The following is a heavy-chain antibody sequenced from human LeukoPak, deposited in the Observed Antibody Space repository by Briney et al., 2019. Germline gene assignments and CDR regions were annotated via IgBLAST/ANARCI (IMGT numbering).Heavy chain of an antibody. V-gene: IGHV3-23*01. J-gene: IGHJ4*02. Sequence: GGSLRLPCTASGFTFSSLAMTWVRQAPGKGLEWVSTIRSNGDTTYNADSVKGRFTISRDNSKNTLYLQMNSLRAEDTAVYYCAKDLPEYGEGAASFDYWGQGTLVTVSS. CDR1: GFTFSSLA. CDR3: AKDLPEYGEGAASFDY. CDR2: IRSNGDTT. D-gene: IGHD1-26*01.